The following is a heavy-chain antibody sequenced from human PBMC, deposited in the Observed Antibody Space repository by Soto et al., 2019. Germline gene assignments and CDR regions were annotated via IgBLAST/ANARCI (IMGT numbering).Heavy chain of an antibody. J-gene: IGHJ6*03. CDR3: SRQASDFWSGKPQYYMDV. CDR2: IRSKGNNYAT. D-gene: IGHD3-3*01. Sequence: EVQLVESGGGLVQPGGSLKLSCAASGFTFSGSAMHWVRQASGKGLEWVGRIRSKGNNYATAYGASLKGSFTISRDDSKNTANLQMNRLNTEDTAVYYCSRQASDFWSGKPQYYMDVWGKGTTVTVSS. V-gene: IGHV3-73*01. CDR1: GFTFSGSA.